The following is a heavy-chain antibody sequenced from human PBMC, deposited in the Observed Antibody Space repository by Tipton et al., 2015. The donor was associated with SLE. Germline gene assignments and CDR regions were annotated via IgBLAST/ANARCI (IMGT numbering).Heavy chain of an antibody. V-gene: IGHV4-39*07. CDR3: ANITIAAPGWFDP. CDR1: GGSVSTRDYY. D-gene: IGHD1-14*01. CDR2: IYYSGST. J-gene: IGHJ5*02. Sequence: TLSLTCTVSGGSVSTRDYYWGWIRLPPGKGLEWIGSIYYSGSTYYNPSLKSRVTMSADTSKNQFYLKLTSVTAADTAIYYCANITIAAPGWFDPWGQGTLVTVSS.